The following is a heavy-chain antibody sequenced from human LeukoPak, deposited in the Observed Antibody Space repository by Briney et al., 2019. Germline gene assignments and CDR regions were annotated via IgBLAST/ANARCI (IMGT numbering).Heavy chain of an antibody. CDR3: ARDLRCSSTSCYGYYYGMDV. D-gene: IGHD2-2*01. CDR1: GFTFSDYW. J-gene: IGHJ6*02. V-gene: IGHV3-7*01. Sequence: GGSLRLSCAASGFTFSDYWMHWVRQAPGKGLEWVANIKQDGSEKYYVDSVKGRFTISRDNAKNSLYLQMNSLRAEDTAVYYCARDLRCSSTSCYGYYYGMDVWGQGTTVTVSS. CDR2: IKQDGSEK.